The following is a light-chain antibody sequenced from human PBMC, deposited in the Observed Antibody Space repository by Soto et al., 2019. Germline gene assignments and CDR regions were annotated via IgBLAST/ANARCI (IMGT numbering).Light chain of an antibody. Sequence: EIVLTQSPATLSLSPGERATLSCRASQSVSNYLAWYQQKPGQAPRLLIYDASNRATGIPARFSGSGSGTDFTLTISSREPEDFAVYYCQQRGNWPLYTFGQGTKLEIK. CDR2: DAS. J-gene: IGKJ2*01. CDR1: QSVSNY. CDR3: QQRGNWPLYT. V-gene: IGKV3-11*01.